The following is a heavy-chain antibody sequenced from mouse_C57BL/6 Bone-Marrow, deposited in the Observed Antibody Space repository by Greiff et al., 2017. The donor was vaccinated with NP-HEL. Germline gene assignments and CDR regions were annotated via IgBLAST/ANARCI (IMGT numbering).Heavy chain of an antibody. J-gene: IGHJ4*01. V-gene: IGHV1-26*01. D-gene: IGHD1-1*01. CDR1: GYTFTDYY. CDR2: INPNNGGT. CDR3: AREGGSSYYAMDY. Sequence: EVQLQQSGPELVKPGASVKISCKASGYTFTDYYMNWVKQSHGKSLEWIGDINPNNGGTSYKQKFKGKATLTVDKSSSTAYMELRSLTSEDSAVYYCAREGGSSYYAMDYWGQGTSVTVSS.